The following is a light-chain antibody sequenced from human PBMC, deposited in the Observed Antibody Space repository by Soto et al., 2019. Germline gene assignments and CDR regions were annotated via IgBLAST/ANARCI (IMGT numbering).Light chain of an antibody. V-gene: IGLV2-8*01. Sequence: QSALTQPPSASGSPGQSVTISCTGTSGDIGGYDYVSWYQQHPGKAPKLIIYEVNKRPSGVPDRFSGSKSGNTASLTVSGLQAEDEADYYCSSYAGSNNLVFAGGTKLTVL. CDR3: SSYAGSNNLV. J-gene: IGLJ3*02. CDR1: SGDIGGYDY. CDR2: EVN.